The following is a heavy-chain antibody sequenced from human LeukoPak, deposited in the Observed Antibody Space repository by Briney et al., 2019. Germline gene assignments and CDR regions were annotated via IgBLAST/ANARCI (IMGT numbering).Heavy chain of an antibody. CDR3: ARENDFSV. CDR1: GFTFSSYS. CDR2: ISSSGSTA. Sequence: GGSLRLSCAASGFTFSSYSMNWVRQAPGKGLEWLSYISSSGSTAYYADSVKGRFTISRDNDKNSLYLQMNSLRAEDTAVYYCARENDFSVWGKGTTVTVSS. V-gene: IGHV3-48*04. J-gene: IGHJ6*04. D-gene: IGHD3-3*01.